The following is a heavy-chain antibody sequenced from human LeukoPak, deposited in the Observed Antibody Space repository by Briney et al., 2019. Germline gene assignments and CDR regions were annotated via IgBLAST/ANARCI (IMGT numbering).Heavy chain of an antibody. Sequence: PSETLSLTCAVYGGSFSGYYWSWIRQPPGKGLEWIGEINHSGSTNYNPSLKSRVTISVDTSKNQFSLKLSSVTAADTAVYYCARRLSAYSSSSRAQVQGVPFDYWGQGTLVTVSS. CDR2: INHSGST. D-gene: IGHD6-6*01. V-gene: IGHV4-34*01. J-gene: IGHJ4*02. CDR1: GGSFSGYY. CDR3: ARRLSAYSSSSRAQVQGVPFDY.